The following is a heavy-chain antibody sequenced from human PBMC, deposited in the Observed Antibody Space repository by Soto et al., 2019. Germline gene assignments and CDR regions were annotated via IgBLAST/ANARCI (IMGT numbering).Heavy chain of an antibody. CDR1: GYTFTTYA. D-gene: IGHD3-10*01. CDR3: AXXRFGFDA. CDR2: VNVGKGNT. J-gene: IGHJ5*02. V-gene: IGHV1-3*01. Sequence: QVHLVQSGAEAKKPGASVKLSCKASGYTFTTYAMHWVRXXXGKRLEWMGWVNVGKGNTKYSHQFQNRVAITRDKSXXXVXXXXXXXXXXDTAVYYCAXXRFGFDAWGQGTLVTVSS.